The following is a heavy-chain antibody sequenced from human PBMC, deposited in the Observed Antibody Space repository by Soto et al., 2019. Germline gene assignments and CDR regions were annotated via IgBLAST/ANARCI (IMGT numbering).Heavy chain of an antibody. CDR1: GFTFSSYA. Sequence: GGSLRLSCSASGFTFSSYAMHWVRQAPGKGLEYVSAISSNGGSTYYADSVKGRFTISRDNSKNTLYLQMSSLRAEDTAVYYCVKNAGDYAGDFDYWGQGTLVTVSS. D-gene: IGHD4-17*01. CDR3: VKNAGDYAGDFDY. CDR2: ISSNGGST. V-gene: IGHV3-64D*08. J-gene: IGHJ4*02.